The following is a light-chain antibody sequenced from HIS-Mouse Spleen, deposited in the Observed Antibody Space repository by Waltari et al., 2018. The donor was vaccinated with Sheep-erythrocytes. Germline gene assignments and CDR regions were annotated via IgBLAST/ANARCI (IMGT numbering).Light chain of an antibody. J-gene: IGLJ3*02. CDR3: SSYAGSNNWV. Sequence: QSALTQPRSVSGSPGQSVTISCTGTSSAVGGYNYVSWYQHHPGKAPKLMIYDVSKRPSGVPDRFSGSKSGNTASLTVSGLQAEDEADYYCSSYAGSNNWVFGGGTKLTVL. CDR2: DVS. CDR1: SSAVGGYNY. V-gene: IGLV2-11*01.